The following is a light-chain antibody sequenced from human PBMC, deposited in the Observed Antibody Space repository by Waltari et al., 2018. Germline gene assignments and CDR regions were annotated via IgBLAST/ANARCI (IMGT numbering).Light chain of an antibody. J-gene: IGLJ1*01. V-gene: IGLV2-14*03. CDR2: DVS. Sequence: QSALTQPASVSGSPGQSITISCTGTSSDVGGHNYVSWYKQHPGQAPKLMIHDVSNRPSGFSDRFSGSKSGNTASLTISGLQAEDEADYYCSSYTSSSTLPYVFGTGTKVTVL. CDR1: SSDVGGHNY. CDR3: SSYTSSSTLPYV.